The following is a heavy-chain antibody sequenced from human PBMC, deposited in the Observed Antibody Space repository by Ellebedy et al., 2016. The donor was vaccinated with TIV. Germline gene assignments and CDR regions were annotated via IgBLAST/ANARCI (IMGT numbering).Heavy chain of an antibody. V-gene: IGHV4-59*01. Sequence: SETLSLTCVVSDGSIRPYYWTWIRQSPGRGLEWIGYAYYSGSTDYNPSLESRVTRSVGSSKNPISLRLTSVTAADTAVYYCARVGTELVTVEEYYYYMDVWGKGTSVTVS. CDR1: DGSIRPYY. CDR3: ARVGTELVTVEEYYYYMDV. J-gene: IGHJ6*03. CDR2: AYYSGST. D-gene: IGHD2/OR15-2a*01.